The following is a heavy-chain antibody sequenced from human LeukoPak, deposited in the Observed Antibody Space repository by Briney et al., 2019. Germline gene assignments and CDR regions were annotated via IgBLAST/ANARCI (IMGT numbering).Heavy chain of an antibody. Sequence: SESLSLTCAVYGGSFSGYYWSWIRQPPGKGLEWIGEINHSGSTNYNPSLKSRVTISVDTSKNQFSLKLSSVTAADTAVYYCARPAVAGRNYYYYMDVWGKGTTVTISS. J-gene: IGHJ6*03. CDR3: ARPAVAGRNYYYYMDV. D-gene: IGHD6-19*01. CDR1: GGSFSGYY. V-gene: IGHV4-34*01. CDR2: INHSGST.